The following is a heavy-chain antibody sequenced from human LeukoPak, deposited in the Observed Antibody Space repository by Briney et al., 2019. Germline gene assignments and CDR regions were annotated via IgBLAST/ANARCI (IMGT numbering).Heavy chain of an antibody. J-gene: IGHJ4*02. Sequence: PSETLSLTCTVSGGSISSYYWSWIRQPPGKGLEWIGYIYYSGSTNYNPSLKSRVTISVDTSKNQFSLTLSSVTAAATAVYYCARQPTVTGGFDYWGQGTLVTVSS. V-gene: IGHV4-59*01. D-gene: IGHD4-17*01. CDR2: IYYSGST. CDR1: GGSISSYY. CDR3: ARQPTVTGGFDY.